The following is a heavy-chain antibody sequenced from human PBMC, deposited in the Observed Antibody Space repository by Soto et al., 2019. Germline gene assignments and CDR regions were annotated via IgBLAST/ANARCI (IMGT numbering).Heavy chain of an antibody. Sequence: EVQLVESGGGLIQPGGSLRLSCAASGFSVSTNYMTWVRQAPEKGLEWVSVIYKGGKIYYADSVKGRFTISRDNSKNTFYLQMRNRRAEDTATYYCARAMGVSDYSYYGIDVWGQGTTVTVS. J-gene: IGHJ6*02. CDR2: IYKGGKI. D-gene: IGHD3-16*01. V-gene: IGHV3-53*01. CDR3: ARAMGVSDYSYYGIDV. CDR1: GFSVSTNY.